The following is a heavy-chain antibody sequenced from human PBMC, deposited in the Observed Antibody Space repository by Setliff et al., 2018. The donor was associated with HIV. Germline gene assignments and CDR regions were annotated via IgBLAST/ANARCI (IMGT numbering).Heavy chain of an antibody. V-gene: IGHV3-21*01. CDR1: GFTFSGYS. CDR2: ITTTGSDV. D-gene: IGHD3-10*01. J-gene: IGHJ6*03. CDR3: VRKGNMVAPHYHDHLFYMDV. Sequence: GGSLRLSCATSGFTFSGYSMNWVRKAPGKGLEWVSSITTTGSDVYYADFVKGRFTISKDNAKNSLYLQVDSLRAEDTAVYYCVRKGNMVAPHYHDHLFYMDVWGKGTTVTVSS.